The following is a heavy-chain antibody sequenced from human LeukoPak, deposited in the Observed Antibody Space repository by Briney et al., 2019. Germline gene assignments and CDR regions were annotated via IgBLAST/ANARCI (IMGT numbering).Heavy chain of an antibody. Sequence: SQTLSLTCAISGDSVSSNSAAWNWIRQSPSRGLEWLGRTYYRSKWYNDYAVSVKSRITINPDTSKNQFSLQLNSVTPEDTAVYYCARALMTTGTKVNAFDIWGQGTMVTVSS. J-gene: IGHJ3*02. CDR2: TYYRSKWYN. CDR1: GDSVSSNSAA. D-gene: IGHD3-10*01. V-gene: IGHV6-1*01. CDR3: ARALMTTGTKVNAFDI.